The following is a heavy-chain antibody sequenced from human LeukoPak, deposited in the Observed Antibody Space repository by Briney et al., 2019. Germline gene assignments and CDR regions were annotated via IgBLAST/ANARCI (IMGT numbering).Heavy chain of an antibody. Sequence: SETLSLTCTVSGASINSHCWSWIRQSPGKGLEWIAYGHYSGTTNYNPSLKSRVTISVDTSKNQFSLKLTSVSAADTAMYYCARHGTGTGYPLDYWGLGTLVTVSS. CDR2: GHYSGTT. J-gene: IGHJ4*02. V-gene: IGHV4-59*08. CDR3: ARHGTGTGYPLDY. D-gene: IGHD3/OR15-3a*01. CDR1: GASINSHC.